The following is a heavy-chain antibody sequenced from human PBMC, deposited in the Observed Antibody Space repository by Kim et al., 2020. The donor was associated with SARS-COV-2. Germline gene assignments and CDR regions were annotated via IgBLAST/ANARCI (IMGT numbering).Heavy chain of an antibody. CDR1: GFTVSDAW. V-gene: IGHV3-15*01. CDR3: TTEDDSLGYYHIIHY. D-gene: IGHD3-22*01. Sequence: GGSLRLSCAASGFTVSDAWMSWVRQAPGKGLEWVGHIKSNNDGGTTEYAAPVKGRFTISRADSKSTLYLQMNSLRTEDTAIYYCTTEDDSLGYYHIIHY. CDR2: IKSNNDGGTT. J-gene: IGHJ6*01.